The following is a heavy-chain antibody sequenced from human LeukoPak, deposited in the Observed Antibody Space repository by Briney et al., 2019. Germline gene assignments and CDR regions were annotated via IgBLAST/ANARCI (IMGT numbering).Heavy chain of an antibody. V-gene: IGHV3-23*01. Sequence: GGSLRLSCAGSGFTFDDYAMHWVRQAPGEGLDCVSGIGGSDGSTFYADSVKGRFTISRDNSKNTLYLQMNSLRAEDTAVYYCAKRGFTFKFFESWGQGTLVTVSS. CDR2: IGGSDGST. D-gene: IGHD3-10*01. CDR3: AKRGFTFKFFES. CDR1: GFTFDDYA. J-gene: IGHJ5*01.